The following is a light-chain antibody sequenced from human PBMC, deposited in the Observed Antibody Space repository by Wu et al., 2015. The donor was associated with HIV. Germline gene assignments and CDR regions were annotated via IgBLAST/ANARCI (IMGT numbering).Light chain of an antibody. CDR2: DAS. V-gene: IGKV3-20*01. CDR1: KSIGGN. CDR3: QQYGGSPIT. Sequence: EIVMTQSPATLSLSPGERATLSCRASKSIGGNVAWYQQRPGQAPRLLIFDASNRATGTPDKFSGSGSGTDFTLTIDRLEPEDFAVYSCQQYGGSPITFGQGTRLEI. J-gene: IGKJ5*01.